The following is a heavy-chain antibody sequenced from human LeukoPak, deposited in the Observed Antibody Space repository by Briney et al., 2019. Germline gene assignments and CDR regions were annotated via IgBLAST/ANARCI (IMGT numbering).Heavy chain of an antibody. V-gene: IGHV5-51*03. CDR1: GYSFTSYW. J-gene: IGHJ3*02. D-gene: IGHD2-21*02. CDR2: IYPGDSDT. Sequence: KPGESLKISCKGSGYSFTSYWIGWVRQMPGKGLEWMGIIYPGDSDTRYSPSFQGQVTISADKSISTAYLQWSSLKASDTAMYYCARLLQVVTASDAFDIWGQGTMVTVSS. CDR3: ARLLQVVTASDAFDI.